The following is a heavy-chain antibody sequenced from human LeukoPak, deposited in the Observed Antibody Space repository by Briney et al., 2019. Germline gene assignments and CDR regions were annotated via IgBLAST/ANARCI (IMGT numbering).Heavy chain of an antibody. CDR2: IKQDGSER. J-gene: IGHJ4*02. V-gene: IGHV3-7*01. D-gene: IGHD2-21*02. Sequence: GGSLRLSCAASGFTFSSYWMSWVRQAPGKGLERVAYIKQDGSERYCVDSVKGRCTISRDNAKNSLNLQMNSLRVEDTAVYYCARDYCSEDCYPTYFDFWGQGALVTVSS. CDR3: ARDYCSEDCYPTYFDF. CDR1: GFTFSSYW.